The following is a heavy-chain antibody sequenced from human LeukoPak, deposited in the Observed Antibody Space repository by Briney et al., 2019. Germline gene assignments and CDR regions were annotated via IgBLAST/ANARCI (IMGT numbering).Heavy chain of an antibody. J-gene: IGHJ4*02. Sequence: DPGGSLRLSCAASGFTFSSYALSWVRQPPGKGLEWVSTISAPGGNTYYADSVKGRFTISRDNSKNTLYLQMNSLRAEDTAVYYCARDHYDSSGYYHDYWGQGTLVTVSS. V-gene: IGHV3-23*01. CDR3: ARDHYDSSGYYHDY. CDR2: ISAPGGNT. D-gene: IGHD3-22*01. CDR1: GFTFSSYA.